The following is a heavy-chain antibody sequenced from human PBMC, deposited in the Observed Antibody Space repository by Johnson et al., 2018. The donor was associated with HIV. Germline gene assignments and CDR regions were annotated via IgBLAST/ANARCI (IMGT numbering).Heavy chain of an antibody. J-gene: IGHJ3*01. Sequence: VQLVESGGGLVQPGGSLRLSCAASGFTVSSNYMSWVRQAPGKGLEWVSIIYSGGSTYYTDSVKGRFTISRDNSRNTLYLQLNSLRAEDTAVYYCAKDLNYGSGPVDPWGQGTMVTVSS. CDR1: GFTVSSNY. V-gene: IGHV3-66*02. CDR3: AKDLNYGSGPVDP. D-gene: IGHD3-10*01. CDR2: IYSGGST.